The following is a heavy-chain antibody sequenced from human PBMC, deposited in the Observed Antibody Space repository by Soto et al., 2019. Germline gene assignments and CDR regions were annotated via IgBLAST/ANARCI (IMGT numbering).Heavy chain of an antibody. CDR1: GYTFTSYD. Sequence: ASVKVSFKASGYTFTSYDINWVRQATGQGLEWMGWMNPNSGNTGYAQKFQGRVTMTRNTSISTAYMELSSLRSEDTAVYYCARRGSYYYYMAVWGKGTTVTVSS. CDR2: MNPNSGNT. J-gene: IGHJ6*03. V-gene: IGHV1-8*01. D-gene: IGHD3-10*01. CDR3: ARRGSYYYYMAV.